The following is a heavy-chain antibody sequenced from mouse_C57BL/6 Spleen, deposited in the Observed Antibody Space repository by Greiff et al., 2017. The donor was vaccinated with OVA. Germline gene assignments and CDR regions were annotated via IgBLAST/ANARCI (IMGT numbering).Heavy chain of an antibody. V-gene: IGHV5-4*01. J-gene: IGHJ1*03. CDR3: ARDKRTTGSYFDV. CDR1: GFTFSSYA. D-gene: IGHD1-1*01. CDR2: ISDGGSYT. Sequence: DVKLQESGGGLVKPGGSLKLSCAASGFTFSSYAMSWVRQTPEKRLEWVATISDGGSYTYYPDNVKGRFTISRDNAKNNLYLQMSHLKSEDTAMYYCARDKRTTGSYFDVWGTGTTVTVSS.